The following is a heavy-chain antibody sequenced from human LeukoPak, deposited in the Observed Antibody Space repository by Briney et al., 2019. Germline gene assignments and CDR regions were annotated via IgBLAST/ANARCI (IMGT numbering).Heavy chain of an antibody. V-gene: IGHV4-59*04. CDR2: IYYSGST. Sequence: PGGSLRLSCAASGFTVSTNYMSWVRQPPGKGLEWIGNIYYSGSTYYNESLESRVTISIDTSKNQFSLKLNSVTAADTAMYYCAKSGGYGLIDYWGQGALVTVSS. CDR3: AKSGGYGLIDY. D-gene: IGHD1-26*01. J-gene: IGHJ4*02. CDR1: GFTVSTNY.